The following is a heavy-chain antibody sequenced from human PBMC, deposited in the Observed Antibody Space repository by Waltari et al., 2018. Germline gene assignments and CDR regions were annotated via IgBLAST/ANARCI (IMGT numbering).Heavy chain of an antibody. CDR1: GYTFSDYK. J-gene: IGHJ2*01. CDR2: IDPSDSST. D-gene: IGHD6-19*01. V-gene: IGHV5-10-1*03. Sequence: EVQLVQSGVEVKKPGESLRISCKGSGYTFSDYKITWVRQMPGKGLEWMGSIDPSDSSTNSSPSFQGHVTISLDKSISTAYLQWNSLEASDTAIFYCAIAGAGNFDLWGRGTLVTVSS. CDR3: AIAGAGNFDL.